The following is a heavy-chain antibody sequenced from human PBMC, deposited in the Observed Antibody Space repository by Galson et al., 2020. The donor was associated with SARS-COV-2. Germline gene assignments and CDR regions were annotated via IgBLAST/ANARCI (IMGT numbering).Heavy chain of an antibody. V-gene: IGHV3-48*04. CDR3: ARELLEY. CDR2: IRSSSGTI. CDR1: GFTFSSYT. Sequence: GESLKISCAASGFTFSSYTMNWVRQAPVKGLELVAYIRSSSGTIYYADSVKGRFTISRDNAKNSLYLQLNSLRVEDTAVYYCARELLEYWGQGTLVTVSS. D-gene: IGHD1-26*01. J-gene: IGHJ4*02.